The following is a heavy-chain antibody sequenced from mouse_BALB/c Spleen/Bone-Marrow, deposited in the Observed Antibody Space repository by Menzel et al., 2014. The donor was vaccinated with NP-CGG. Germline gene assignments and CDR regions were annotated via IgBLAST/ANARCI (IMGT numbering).Heavy chain of an antibody. V-gene: IGHV7-3*02. CDR2: IRNKAYGYTT. CDR3: ARFPMDY. J-gene: IGHJ4*01. Sequence: EVKVVESGGGLVQPGGSLRLSCTPSGFTFTDYYMSWVRQPPGKAPEWLAFIRNKAYGYTTEYSASVRGRFTIFRDNSQSILYLQMNTLRAEDSATYYCARFPMDYWGQGTSVTVSS. CDR1: GFTFTDYY.